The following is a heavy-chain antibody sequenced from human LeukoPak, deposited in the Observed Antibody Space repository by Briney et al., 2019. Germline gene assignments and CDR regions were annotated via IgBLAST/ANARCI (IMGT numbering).Heavy chain of an antibody. CDR3: ARLTGSKADGMDV. D-gene: IGHD1-14*01. CDR1: GFNVSSKY. CDR2: IKQDGSDE. J-gene: IGHJ6*02. V-gene: IGHV3-7*01. Sequence: PGGSLRLSCAAFGFNVSSKYMSWVRQAPGKGLEWVANIKQDGSDEHYVDSVKGRVTISRDNARNSLYLQMSSLRAEDAAVYYCARLTGSKADGMDVWGQGTTVTVSS.